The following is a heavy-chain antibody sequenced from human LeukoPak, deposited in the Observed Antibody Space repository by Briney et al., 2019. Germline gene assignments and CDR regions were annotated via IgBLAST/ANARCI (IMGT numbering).Heavy chain of an antibody. CDR2: IIPIFGTA. V-gene: IGHV1-69*01. CDR1: GGTFSSYA. J-gene: IGHJ5*02. Sequence: SVKVSCKASGGTFSSYAISWVRQAPGQGLEWMGGIIPIFGTANYAQKFQGRVTITADESTSTAYMELSSLRSEDTAVYYCARGPGGTMIEKRNWLDPWGQGTLVTVSS. D-gene: IGHD3-22*01. CDR3: ARGPGGTMIEKRNWLDP.